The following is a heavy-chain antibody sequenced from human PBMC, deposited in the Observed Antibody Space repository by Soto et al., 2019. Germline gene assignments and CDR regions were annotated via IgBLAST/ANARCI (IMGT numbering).Heavy chain of an antibody. CDR3: ARDRHYYDTSAYSQPVY. V-gene: IGHV3-48*02. Sequence: VQLVESGGGSVQPGGSLRLSCIASGFTFSKYSMNWVRQAPGKGLEWVSYISSSSSPIYYAVSVKGRFTTSRDNAENTLYLQMNSLRDEDTAVYYCARDRHYYDTSAYSQPVYWGQGTLVTVSS. D-gene: IGHD3-22*01. J-gene: IGHJ4*02. CDR1: GFTFSKYS. CDR2: ISSSSSPI.